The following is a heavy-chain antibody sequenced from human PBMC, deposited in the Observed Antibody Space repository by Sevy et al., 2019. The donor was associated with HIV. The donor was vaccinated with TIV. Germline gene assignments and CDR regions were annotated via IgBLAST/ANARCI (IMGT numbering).Heavy chain of an antibody. CDR2: IYYSGST. J-gene: IGHJ4*02. CDR1: GGSVSSGSYY. D-gene: IGHD2-15*01. Sequence: SETLSLTCTVSGGSVSSGSYYWSWIRQPPGKGLEWIGYIYYSGSTSYNPSLKSRVTISVDTSKNQFSLKLSSVTAADTAVYYCAISPGYCSGGSCSFDYWGQGTLVTVSS. CDR3: AISPGYCSGGSCSFDY. V-gene: IGHV4-61*01.